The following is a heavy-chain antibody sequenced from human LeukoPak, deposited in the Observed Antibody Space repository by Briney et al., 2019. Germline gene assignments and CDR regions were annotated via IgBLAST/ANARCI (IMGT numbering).Heavy chain of an antibody. Sequence: GASVKVSCKASGYTFTGYYVHWVRQAPGQGLEWMGWINPNSGGTNYAQKFQGRVTMTRDTSISTAYMELSRLRSDDTAVYYCARTFAPEIHHYMDVWGKGTTVTVSS. V-gene: IGHV1-2*02. CDR3: ARTFAPEIHHYMDV. D-gene: IGHD2-21*01. J-gene: IGHJ6*03. CDR2: INPNSGGT. CDR1: GYTFTGYY.